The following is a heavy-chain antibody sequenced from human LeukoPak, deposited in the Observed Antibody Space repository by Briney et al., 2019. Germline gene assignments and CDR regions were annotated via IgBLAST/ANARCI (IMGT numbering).Heavy chain of an antibody. Sequence: SETLSLTCTVSGASVSSASYWSWIRQPPGKGVEWIAHIYNGVNTNYNPSLKSRVTISVDRSKNQFSLKLSSVTAADTAVYCCARVKGTYYYGMDVWGQGTTVTVSS. CDR1: GASVSSASY. D-gene: IGHD1-1*01. CDR2: IYNGVNT. V-gene: IGHV4-61*01. J-gene: IGHJ6*02. CDR3: ARVKGTYYYGMDV.